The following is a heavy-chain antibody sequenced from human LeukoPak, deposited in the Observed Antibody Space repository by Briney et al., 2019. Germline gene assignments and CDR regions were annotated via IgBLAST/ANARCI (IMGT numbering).Heavy chain of an antibody. CDR2: ISGSGGST. CDR3: PKVREVGFLEWSPNWFDP. CDR1: GFTFSSYA. J-gene: IGHJ5*02. Sequence: PGGSLRLSCAASGFTFSSYAMSWVRQAPGKGLEWVSAISGSGGSTYYADSVKGRFTISRDNSKNTLYLQMNSLRAEDTAVYYCPKVREVGFLEWSPNWFDPWGQGTLVTVSS. V-gene: IGHV3-23*01. D-gene: IGHD3-3*01.